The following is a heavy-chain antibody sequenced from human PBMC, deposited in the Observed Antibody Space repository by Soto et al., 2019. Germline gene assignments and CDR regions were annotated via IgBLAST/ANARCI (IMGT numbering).Heavy chain of an antibody. V-gene: IGHV3-33*01. CDR1: GFTFSSYG. D-gene: IGHD1-1*01. CDR2: IWYDGSNK. CDR3: ASGTQYYYGMDV. J-gene: IGHJ6*02. Sequence: QVQLVESGGGVVQPGRSLRLSCAASGFTFSSYGMHWVRQAPGKGLEWVAVIWYDGSNKYYADSVKGRFTISRDNSKNTLYLQMNSLRAEDTAVYYCASGTQYYYGMDVWGQGTTVTVSS.